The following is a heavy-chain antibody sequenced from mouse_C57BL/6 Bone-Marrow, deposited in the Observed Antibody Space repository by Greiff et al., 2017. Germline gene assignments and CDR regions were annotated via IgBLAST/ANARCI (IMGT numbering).Heavy chain of an antibody. J-gene: IGHJ3*01. CDR1: GFTFSSYG. CDR2: ISSGGSYT. Sequence: EVQVVESGGDLVKPGGSLKLSCAASGFTFSSYGMSWVRQTPDKRLEWVATISSGGSYTYYPDSVKGRFNISRANAKNTLYLQMSSLKSEDTAMYYCASPGFAWFAYWGQGTLVTVSA. CDR3: ASPGFAWFAY. V-gene: IGHV5-6*01.